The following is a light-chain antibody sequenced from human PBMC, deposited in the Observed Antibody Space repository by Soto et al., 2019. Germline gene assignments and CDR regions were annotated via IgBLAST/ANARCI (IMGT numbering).Light chain of an antibody. CDR2: DVS. J-gene: IGLJ2*01. CDR3: CSYAGSYTFPVV. V-gene: IGLV2-11*01. Sequence: QSALTQPRSVSGSPGPSVTISFTGTSGDVGGYSYVSWYQQHPGKAPQLRIYDVSKRPSGVPDRFSGSKSGNTASLTISGLQAEDEADYYCCSYAGSYTFPVVFGGGTKVTVL. CDR1: SGDVGGYSY.